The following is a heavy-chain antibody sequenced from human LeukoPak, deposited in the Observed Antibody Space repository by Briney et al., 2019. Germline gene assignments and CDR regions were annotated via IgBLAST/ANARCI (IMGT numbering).Heavy chain of an antibody. D-gene: IGHD2-2*01. Sequence: PSETLSLTCSVSGGSLSSHYWSWIRQPPGKGLELIGHIHDTGSTFYNPSLRGRVTISLDTSNNQFSLKLTSMTAADTAVYYCARFSSGCSISSCYLTYWGQGTLVTVSS. CDR1: GGSLSSHY. CDR2: IHDTGST. V-gene: IGHV4-59*11. J-gene: IGHJ4*02. CDR3: ARFSSGCSISSCYLTY.